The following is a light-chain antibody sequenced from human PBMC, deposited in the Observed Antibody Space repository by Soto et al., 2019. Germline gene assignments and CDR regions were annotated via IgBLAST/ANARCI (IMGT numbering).Light chain of an antibody. CDR3: SSFAASNTWG. J-gene: IGLJ3*02. CDR1: SSDVGAYNY. V-gene: IGLV2-8*01. CDR2: EVT. Sequence: QSALTQPPSASGSPGQSVTISCTGTSSDVGAYNYVSWYQQHAGKAPKLVIYEVTKRTSGVPDRISGSKYANTASLTVSGLQAEDAADYYCSSFAASNTWGFGGGTKLTVL.